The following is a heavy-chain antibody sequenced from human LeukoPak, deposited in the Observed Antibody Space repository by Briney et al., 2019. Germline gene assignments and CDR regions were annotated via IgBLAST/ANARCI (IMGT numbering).Heavy chain of an antibody. V-gene: IGHV3-23*01. Sequence: GGSLRLSCTASRFTFSTYAMSWVRQAPGKGLEWVSSISGSGDTTYYTGSVKGRFTTSRDNSKNTLYLQMNSLRAEDTAVYYCAKDARSGYDLRKGGFDYWGQGTLVTVSS. CDR2: ISGSGDTT. CDR3: AKDARSGYDLRKGGFDY. J-gene: IGHJ4*02. D-gene: IGHD5-12*01. CDR1: RFTFSTYA.